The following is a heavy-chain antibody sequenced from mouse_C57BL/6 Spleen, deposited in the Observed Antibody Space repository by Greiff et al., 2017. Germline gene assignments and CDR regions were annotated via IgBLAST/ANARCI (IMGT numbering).Heavy chain of an antibody. Sequence: QVQLQQPGAELVKPGASVKMSCTASGYTFTSYWLTWVKQRPGQGLEWIGDIYPGSGSTNYNEKFKSKATLTVDTSSSTAYMQLSSLTSEDSAVYYCARGGSTMIREYYFDYWGQGTTLTVSS. J-gene: IGHJ2*01. D-gene: IGHD2-4*01. CDR2: IYPGSGST. CDR3: ARGGSTMIREYYFDY. CDR1: GYTFTSYW. V-gene: IGHV1-55*01.